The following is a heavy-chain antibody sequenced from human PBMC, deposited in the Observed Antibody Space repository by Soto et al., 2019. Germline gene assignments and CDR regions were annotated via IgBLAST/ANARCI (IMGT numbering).Heavy chain of an antibody. Sequence: GGSLRLSCAASGFTFSSYWMTWVRQAPGKGLEWVASIKHEGIEMYSVDSVKGRFTVSRDNAKNSLYLQMNSLRAEDTAVYYCASTGVVPAAANDYWGQGTLVTVSS. CDR3: ASTGVVPAAANDY. CDR1: GFTFSSYW. D-gene: IGHD2-2*01. CDR2: IKHEGIEM. V-gene: IGHV3-7*01. J-gene: IGHJ4*02.